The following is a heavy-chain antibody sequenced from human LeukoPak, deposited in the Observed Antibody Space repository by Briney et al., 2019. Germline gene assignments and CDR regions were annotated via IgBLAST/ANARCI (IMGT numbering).Heavy chain of an antibody. J-gene: IGHJ6*03. CDR3: ARLTRGDTSSNYFCMDV. V-gene: IGHV5-51*01. D-gene: IGHD2-2*01. Sequence: GESLKISCKGSGYNFTNYWIGWVRQMPGKGLEWMGIIYPGDFETIYSPSFQGQVTISADKSISTANLQWSSLKASDTAMYYCARLTRGDTSSNYFCMDVWGRGTTVTVSS. CDR2: IYPGDFET. CDR1: GYNFTNYW.